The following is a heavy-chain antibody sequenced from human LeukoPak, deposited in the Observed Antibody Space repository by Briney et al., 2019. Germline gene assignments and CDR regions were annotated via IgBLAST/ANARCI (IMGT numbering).Heavy chain of an antibody. J-gene: IGHJ4*02. CDR1: GYPFTSYY. CDR3: ARVNDFWSGYRYYFDY. V-gene: IGHV1-46*01. Sequence: ASVKVSCKASGYPFTSYYIHWVRQAPGQGLEWVGIINIPSGGSTSYGQKFQGRVTMTRDTSISTAYMELSRLRSDDTAVYYCARVNDFWSGYRYYFDYWGQGTLVTVSS. D-gene: IGHD3-3*01. CDR2: INIPSGGST.